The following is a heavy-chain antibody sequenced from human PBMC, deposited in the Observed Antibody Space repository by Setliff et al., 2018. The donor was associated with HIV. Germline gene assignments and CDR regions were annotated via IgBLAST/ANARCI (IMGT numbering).Heavy chain of an antibody. CDR3: TRAYNVYDYRFDSSGYDY. D-gene: IGHD3-22*01. Sequence: GGSLRLSCVASGLTFNRYWMSWVRQVPGKGLEWVANIKTDGSEKYYVDSVRGRFTISRDNAKNSLYLQMNSLKAEDTAVYYCTRAYNVYDYRFDSSGYDYWGQGTLVTVSS. V-gene: IGHV3-7*03. CDR1: GLTFNRYW. CDR2: IKTDGSEK. J-gene: IGHJ4*02.